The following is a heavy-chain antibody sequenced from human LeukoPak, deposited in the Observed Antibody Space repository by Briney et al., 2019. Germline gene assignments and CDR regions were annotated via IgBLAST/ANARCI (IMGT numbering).Heavy chain of an antibody. CDR3: ARPVIPSAYQETYYMDV. CDR1: GFIFSAYG. J-gene: IGHJ6*03. CDR2: IRHDESRI. V-gene: IGHV3-30*02. D-gene: IGHD3-16*01. Sequence: PGGSLRLSCAASGFIFSAYGMHWVRQGPGEELEWVAYIRHDESRIFYADFVKGRFTISRDDSKNTLYLQMHSLTTEDTGLYYCARPVIPSAYQETYYMDVWGKGTTVTVS.